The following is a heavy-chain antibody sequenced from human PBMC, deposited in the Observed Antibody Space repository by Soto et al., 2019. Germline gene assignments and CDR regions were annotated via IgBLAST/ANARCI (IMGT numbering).Heavy chain of an antibody. CDR3: TTSVALRFLEWLPYYYYGMDV. CDR1: GFTFSNAW. J-gene: IGHJ6*02. Sequence: GGSLRLSCAASGFTFSNAWMSWVRQAPGKGRGWVGRIKSKTDGGTTDYAAPVKGRFTIARDDLKNTLYLQMNSLKTEDTAVYYCTTSVALRFLEWLPYYYYGMDVWGQGTTVTVSS. CDR2: IKSKTDGGTT. D-gene: IGHD3-3*01. V-gene: IGHV3-15*01.